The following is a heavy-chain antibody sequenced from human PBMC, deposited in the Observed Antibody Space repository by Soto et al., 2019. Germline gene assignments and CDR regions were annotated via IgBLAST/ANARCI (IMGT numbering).Heavy chain of an antibody. CDR2: TYYRSKWYN. CDR1: GGSVSSSNVS. V-gene: IGHV6-1*01. CDR3: VRLIGNSWLDF. Sequence: SQTLTLTCAVSGGSVSSSNVSWNWIMQSPSRGLEWLGRTYYRSKWYNDYAESVKSRITINPDTSKNQFSLHLNSVTPEDTAVYYCVRLIGNSWLDFWGQGTLVTVSS. J-gene: IGHJ5*01. D-gene: IGHD1-26*01.